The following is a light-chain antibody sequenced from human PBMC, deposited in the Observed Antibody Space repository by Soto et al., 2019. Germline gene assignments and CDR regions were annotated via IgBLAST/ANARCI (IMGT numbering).Light chain of an antibody. Sequence: EIVMTQSPATLSVSPGERATLSCRASRSISSNLAWYQQKPGQGPRLLIYDASIRASGISSRFRGSGSGTEFTLTISSLQSEDFAGYYCQQYDDWPPITFGQGTKVEI. CDR3: QQYDDWPPIT. CDR2: DAS. CDR1: RSISSN. J-gene: IGKJ1*01. V-gene: IGKV3-15*01.